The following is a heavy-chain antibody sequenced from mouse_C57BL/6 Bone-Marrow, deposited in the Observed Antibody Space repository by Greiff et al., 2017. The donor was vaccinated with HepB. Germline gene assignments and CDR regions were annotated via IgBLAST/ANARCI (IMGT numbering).Heavy chain of an antibody. D-gene: IGHD1-1*01. CDR3: ASPHYYGSSYDWYFDV. Sequence: VQLQQSGAELVRPGASVKLSCKASGYTFTDYYINWVKQRPGQGLEWIARIYPGSGNTYYNEKFKGKATLTAEKSSSTAYMQLSSLTSEDSAVYFCASPHYYGSSYDWYFDVWGTGTTVTVSS. CDR2: IYPGSGNT. J-gene: IGHJ1*03. V-gene: IGHV1-76*01. CDR1: GYTFTDYY.